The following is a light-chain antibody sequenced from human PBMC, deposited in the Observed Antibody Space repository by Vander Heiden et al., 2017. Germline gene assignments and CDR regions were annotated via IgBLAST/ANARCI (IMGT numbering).Light chain of an antibody. CDR1: SSDVGGYNY. V-gene: IGLV2-14*01. J-gene: IGLJ3*02. CDR2: EVS. Sequence: QSALTQPASVSGSPGQSITISCTGTSSDVGGYNYVSWYQQHPGKAPKLMIYEVSNRPSGVSNRFSGSQSGNTASLTISGRQAEDEADYYCSSYTSSSLVFGGGTKLTVL. CDR3: SSYTSSSLV.